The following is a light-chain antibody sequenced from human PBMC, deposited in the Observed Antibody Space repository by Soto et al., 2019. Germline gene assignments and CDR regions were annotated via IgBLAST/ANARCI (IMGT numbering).Light chain of an antibody. CDR1: SSNIGAGYD. CDR2: GNN. CDR3: QSYDSSRYV. Sequence: QSVLTQPPSVSGAPGQRVTISCTGNSSNIGAGYDVHWYQQLPGRAPKLLIYGNNNRPSGVPDRFSGSKSGPSASLAITGLQPEDEADYYCQSYDSSRYVFGTGTKVTVL. V-gene: IGLV1-40*01. J-gene: IGLJ1*01.